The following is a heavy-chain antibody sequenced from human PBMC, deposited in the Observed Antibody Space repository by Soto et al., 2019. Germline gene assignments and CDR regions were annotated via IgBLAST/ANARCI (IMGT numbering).Heavy chain of an antibody. CDR3: ARDQDHYDSSGYVSDAFDI. J-gene: IGHJ3*02. D-gene: IGHD3-22*01. CDR1: GGSISSGGYY. Sequence: NPSETLSLTCTVSGGSISSGGYYWSWIRQHPGKGLEWIGYIYYSGSTYYNPSLKSRVTISVDTSKNQFSLKLSSVTAADTAVYYCARDQDHYDSSGYVSDAFDIWGQGTMVTVSS. V-gene: IGHV4-31*03. CDR2: IYYSGST.